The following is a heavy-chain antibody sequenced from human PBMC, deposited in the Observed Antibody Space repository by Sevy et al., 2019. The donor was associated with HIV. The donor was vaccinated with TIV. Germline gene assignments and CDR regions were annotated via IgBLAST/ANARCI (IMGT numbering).Heavy chain of an antibody. CDR3: ASRITMVRGLGFFDY. D-gene: IGHD3-10*01. CDR2: ISSSSSYI. V-gene: IGHV3-21*01. J-gene: IGHJ4*02. CDR1: GFTFSSYS. Sequence: GGSLRLSCAVSGFTFSSYSMNWVRQAPGKGLEWVSSISSSSSYIYYADSVKGRFTISRDNAKNSLYLQMNSLRAEDTAVYYCASRITMVRGLGFFDYWGQGTLVTVSS.